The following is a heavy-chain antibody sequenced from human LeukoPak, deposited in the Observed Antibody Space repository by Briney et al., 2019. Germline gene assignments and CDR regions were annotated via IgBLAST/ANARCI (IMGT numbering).Heavy chain of an antibody. J-gene: IGHJ4*02. CDR2: ISHDGSEK. Sequence: GGSLRLSCAASGFTFSTYVLHWVRQAPGKGLEWVAVISHDGSEKYYADSVKGRFTISRDNSKNTLYLQMNSLRAEDTAVYYCAKEYCTTTNCLGDWGLGTLVTVSS. CDR3: AKEYCTTTNCLGD. V-gene: IGHV3-30*18. CDR1: GFTFSTYV. D-gene: IGHD2-2*01.